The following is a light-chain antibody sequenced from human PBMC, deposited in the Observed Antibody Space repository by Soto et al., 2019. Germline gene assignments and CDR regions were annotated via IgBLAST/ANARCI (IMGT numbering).Light chain of an antibody. J-gene: IGKJ2*01. Sequence: DIQMTQSPSTLSASVGDTVTITCRASQSVSTWLAWYQQKPGKAPKLLICHASTLESGVPTRFSGSGSGTEFTLTIISLQPDDFATYFCQQYNSYPYTFGQGAKLEIK. V-gene: IGKV1-5*01. CDR3: QQYNSYPYT. CDR2: HAS. CDR1: QSVSTW.